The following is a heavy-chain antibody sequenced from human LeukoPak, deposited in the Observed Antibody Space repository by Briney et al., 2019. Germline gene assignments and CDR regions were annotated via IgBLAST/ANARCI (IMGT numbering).Heavy chain of an antibody. Sequence: GGSLRLSCAASGFTFSSYGMHWVRQAPGKGLEWVAVISYDGSNKYYAASVKGRFTISRDNSKNTLYLQMNSLRAEDTAVHYCARGGYCSGGSCYSEFYYYGMDVWGQGTTVTVSS. CDR1: GFTFSSYG. V-gene: IGHV3-30*03. CDR3: ARGGYCSGGSCYSEFYYYGMDV. J-gene: IGHJ6*02. D-gene: IGHD2-15*01. CDR2: ISYDGSNK.